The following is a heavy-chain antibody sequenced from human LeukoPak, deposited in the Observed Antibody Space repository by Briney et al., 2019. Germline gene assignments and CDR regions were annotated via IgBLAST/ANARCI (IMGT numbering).Heavy chain of an antibody. CDR3: ARDVGCGGDCYSDAFDI. V-gene: IGHV4-61*02. Sequence: SQTLSLTCTVSGGSISSGSYYWSWIRQPAGKGLEWIGRIYTSGSTNYNPSLKSRVTISVDTSKNQFSLKLSSVTAADTAVYYCARDVGCGGDCYSDAFDIWGQGTMVTVSS. J-gene: IGHJ3*02. CDR2: IYTSGST. CDR1: GGSISSGSYY. D-gene: IGHD2-21*01.